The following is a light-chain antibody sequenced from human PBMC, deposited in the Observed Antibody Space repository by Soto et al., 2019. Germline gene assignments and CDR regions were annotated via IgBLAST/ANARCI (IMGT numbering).Light chain of an antibody. CDR2: DVI. CDR3: CSSASSDTYV. Sequence: QSVLTQPRSVSGSPGQSVTISCTGTSSDVGGYNYVSWYQQHPDKAPKLIIYDVIKRPSGVPDRFSGSKSGNTASLTISGLQAEDEADYYCCSSASSDTYVFGTGTKLTVL. CDR1: SSDVGGYNY. J-gene: IGLJ1*01. V-gene: IGLV2-11*01.